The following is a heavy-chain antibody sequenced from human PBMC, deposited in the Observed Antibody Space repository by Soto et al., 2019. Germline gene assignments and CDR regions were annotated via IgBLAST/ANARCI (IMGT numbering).Heavy chain of an antibody. CDR1: GFTFSIFA. J-gene: IGHJ3*02. CDR2: ITGNGDYA. CDR3: SRDPNGDYIGAFDN. D-gene: IGHD4-17*01. V-gene: IGHV3-23*01. Sequence: PGGSLRLSCAASGFTFSIFAMTWVRQAPGKGLEWVASITGNGDYARYTDSVQGRFTISRDNSKNTLYLQMNSLRTEDTALYYCSRDPNGDYIGAFDNWGQRTMVTVSS.